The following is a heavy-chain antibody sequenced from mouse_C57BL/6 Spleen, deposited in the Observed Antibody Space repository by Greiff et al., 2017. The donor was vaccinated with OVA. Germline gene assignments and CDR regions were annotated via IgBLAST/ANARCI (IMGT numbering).Heavy chain of an antibody. Sequence: EVMLVESGGGLVQPGGSLSLSCAASGFTFTDYYMSWVRQPPGKALEWLGFIRNKANGYTTEYSASVKGRFTISRDNSQSILYLQMNALRAEDSATYYCARWAIYYYGSSYNWYGDVWGTGTTVTVSA. J-gene: IGHJ1*03. CDR2: IRNKANGYTT. V-gene: IGHV7-3*01. CDR1: GFTFTDYY. D-gene: IGHD1-1*01. CDR3: ARWAIYYYGSSYNWYGDV.